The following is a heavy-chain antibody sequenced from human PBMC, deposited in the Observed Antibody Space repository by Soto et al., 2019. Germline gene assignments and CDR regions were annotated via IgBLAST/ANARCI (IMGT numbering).Heavy chain of an antibody. J-gene: IGHJ2*01. CDR1: GGSISSGGYY. Sequence: QVQLQESGPGLVKPSQTLSLTCTVSGGSISSGGYYWSWIRQHPGKGLEWIGYIYYSGSTYYNPSLTIRVTISVDTSKNQCSLKLSSVTAADTAVYYCARASGYYDSSGPEIYFDLWGRGTLVTVSS. D-gene: IGHD3-22*01. CDR2: IYYSGST. CDR3: ARASGYYDSSGPEIYFDL. V-gene: IGHV4-31*03.